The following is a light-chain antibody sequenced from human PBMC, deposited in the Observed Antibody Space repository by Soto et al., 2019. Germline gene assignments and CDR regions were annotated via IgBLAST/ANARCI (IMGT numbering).Light chain of an antibody. V-gene: IGKV3-20*01. J-gene: IGKJ1*01. CDR1: QSVSGSY. CDR2: DAS. CDR3: YQYDSSPWT. Sequence: DTVMSQSPGTVSLSPEEVATLSCRASQSVSGSYLAWYQQKPGQAPRLVIYDASSRATGIPDRFSGSGSGTDFTLTISRLEPEDFAVYFCYQYDSSPWTFGQGTKVDI.